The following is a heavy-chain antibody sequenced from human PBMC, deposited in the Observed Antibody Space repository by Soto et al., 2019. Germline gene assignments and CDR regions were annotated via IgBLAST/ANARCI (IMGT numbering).Heavy chain of an antibody. CDR2: IYYSGST. Sequence: SETLSLTCTVSGGSISSYYWSWIRQPPGKGLEWIGYIYYSGSTNYNPSLKSRVTISVDTSKNQFSLKLSSVTAADTAVYYCARAAIAARWGDYWGQGTLVTVS. CDR3: ARAAIAARWGDY. J-gene: IGHJ4*02. CDR1: GGSISSYY. D-gene: IGHD6-6*01. V-gene: IGHV4-59*12.